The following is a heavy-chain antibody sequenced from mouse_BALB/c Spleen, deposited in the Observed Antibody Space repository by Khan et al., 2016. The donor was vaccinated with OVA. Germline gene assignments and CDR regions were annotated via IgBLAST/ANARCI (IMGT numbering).Heavy chain of an antibody. D-gene: IGHD1-1*01. V-gene: IGHV1-20*02. J-gene: IGHJ2*01. CDR2: FNPHIGET. CDR3: ARIYGRDLDY. Sequence: VQLQQSGPELVKPGASVKISCKASGYSFTGYFMNWVMQSLGKSLEWIGRFNPHIGETFYNQTFKGKATLTVDESSSTAHMQLRSLASADSAIDYCARIYGRDLDYWGQGTTLTVSS. CDR1: GYSFTGYF.